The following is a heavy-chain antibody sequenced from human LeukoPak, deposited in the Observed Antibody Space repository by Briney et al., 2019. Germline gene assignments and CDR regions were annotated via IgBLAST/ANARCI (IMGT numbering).Heavy chain of an antibody. CDR3: ARDLSLGYGGNLRYYYGMDV. Sequence: GGSLRLSCAASGFTFSSYAMSWVRQAPGKGLEWVSAISGSGGSTYYADSVKGRFTISRDNSRNTLYLQTNSLRAEDTAVYYCARDLSLGYGGNLRYYYGMDVWGQGTTVTVSS. CDR1: GFTFSSYA. D-gene: IGHD4-23*01. V-gene: IGHV3-23*01. CDR2: ISGSGGST. J-gene: IGHJ6*02.